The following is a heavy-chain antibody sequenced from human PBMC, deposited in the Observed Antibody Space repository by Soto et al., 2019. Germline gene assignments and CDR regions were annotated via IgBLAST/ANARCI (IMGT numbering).Heavy chain of an antibody. CDR3: AREIIPLTTDWYFDL. CDR1: GGSISGGVYY. CDR2: IYDSGST. V-gene: IGHV4-30-4*01. Sequence: PSETLSLTCAVYGGSISGGVYYWSWIRQPPGKGLEWIGYIYDSGSTYYNPSLKSRVTISVDTSKNQFSLRLSSVTAADTAVYYCAREIIPLTTDWYFDLWGRGTLVTVSS. D-gene: IGHD4-17*01. J-gene: IGHJ2*01.